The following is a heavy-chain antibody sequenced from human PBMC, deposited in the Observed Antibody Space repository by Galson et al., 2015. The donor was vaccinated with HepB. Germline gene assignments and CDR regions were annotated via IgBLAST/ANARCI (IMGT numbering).Heavy chain of an antibody. J-gene: IGHJ2*01. CDR1: GYTFTSYG. Sequence: SVKVSCKASGYTFTSYGISWVRQAPGQGLEWMGWISAYNGNTNYAQKLQGRVTMTTDTSTSAAYMELRSLRSDDTAVYYCARDRLERPYWYFDLWGRGTLVTVSS. CDR3: ARDRLERPYWYFDL. D-gene: IGHD1-1*01. CDR2: ISAYNGNT. V-gene: IGHV1-18*04.